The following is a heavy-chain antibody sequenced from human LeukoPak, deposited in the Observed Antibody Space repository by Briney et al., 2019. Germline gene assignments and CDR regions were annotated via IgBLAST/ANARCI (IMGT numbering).Heavy chain of an antibody. Sequence: KPGGSLRLSCAASGFTFSDFYMSWIRQAPGKGLEWISYISSSGSTIYYADSVKGRFTISRDNADNSLYLQMNGLRGEDTAVYYCARHGTSVVVLNWWVRGTLVTVSS. CDR1: GFTFSDFY. D-gene: IGHD2-2*01. CDR3: ARHGTSVVVLNW. J-gene: IGHJ4*02. V-gene: IGHV3-11*04. CDR2: ISSSGSTI.